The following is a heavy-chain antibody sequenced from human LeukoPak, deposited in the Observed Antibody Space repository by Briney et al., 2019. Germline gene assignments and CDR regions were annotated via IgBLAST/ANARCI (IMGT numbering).Heavy chain of an antibody. CDR1: GFTFSSYG. J-gene: IGHJ4*02. Sequence: GGSLRLSCAASGFTFSSYGMHWVRQAPGKGLEWVAVISYDGSNKYYADSVKGRFTISRDNSKNTLYLQMNSLRAEDTAVYYCARTFGARHFDYWGQGTLVTVSS. V-gene: IGHV3-30*03. CDR3: ARTFGARHFDY. D-gene: IGHD3-3*01. CDR2: ISYDGSNK.